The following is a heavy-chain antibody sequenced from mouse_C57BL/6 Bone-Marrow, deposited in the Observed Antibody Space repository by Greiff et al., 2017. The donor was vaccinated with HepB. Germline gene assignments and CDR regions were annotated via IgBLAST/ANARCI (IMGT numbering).Heavy chain of an antibody. V-gene: IGHV1-26*01. D-gene: IGHD2-4*01. CDR3: AIKGDYDWFAY. CDR1: GYTFTDYY. J-gene: IGHJ3*01. CDR2: INPNNGGT. Sequence: VQLQQSGPELVKPGASVKISCKASGYTFTDYYMNWVKQSHGKSLEWIGDINPNNGGTRYNQKFKGKATLTVDKSSSTAYMELRSLTSEDSAVYYCAIKGDYDWFAYWGQGTLVTVSA.